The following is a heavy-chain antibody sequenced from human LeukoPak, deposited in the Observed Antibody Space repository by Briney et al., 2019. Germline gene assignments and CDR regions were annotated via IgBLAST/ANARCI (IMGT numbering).Heavy chain of an antibody. V-gene: IGHV3-9*01. CDR2: ISWNSGSI. Sequence: QPGGSLRLSCAASGFIFDDYAMHWVRQAPGKGLEWVSGISWNSGSIGHVDSVKGRFTISRDNAKNSLYLQMNSLRAEDTALYYCAKGLWELSGFFDYWGQGTLVTVSS. CDR1: GFIFDDYA. D-gene: IGHD1-26*01. J-gene: IGHJ4*02. CDR3: AKGLWELSGFFDY.